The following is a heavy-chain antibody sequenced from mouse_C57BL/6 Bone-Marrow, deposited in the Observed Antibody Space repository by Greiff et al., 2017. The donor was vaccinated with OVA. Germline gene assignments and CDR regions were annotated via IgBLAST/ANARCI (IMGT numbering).Heavy chain of an antibody. V-gene: IGHV2-5*01. D-gene: IGHD2-4*01. CDR1: GFSLTSYG. CDR2: IWRGGST. CDR3: AKPRYDYDVNYAMDY. J-gene: IGHJ4*01. Sequence: VQLQQSGPGLVQPSQSLSITCTVSGFSLTSYGVHWVRQSPGKGLEWLGVIWRGGSTDYNAAFMSRLSITKDNSKSQVFFKMNSLQADDTAIYYCAKPRYDYDVNYAMDYWGQGTSVTVSS.